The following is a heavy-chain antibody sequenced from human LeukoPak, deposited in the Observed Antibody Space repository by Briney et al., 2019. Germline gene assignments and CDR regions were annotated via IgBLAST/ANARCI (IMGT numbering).Heavy chain of an antibody. CDR3: ARDQIVVVPGANDYYGMDV. J-gene: IGHJ6*02. D-gene: IGHD2-2*01. CDR2: ISSSGSTI. Sequence: GGSLRLSCAASGFTFSDYYMSWIRQAPGKGLEWVSYISSSGSTIYYADSVQGRFTISRDNAKNSLYLQMNSLRAEDTAVYYCARDQIVVVPGANDYYGMDVWGQGTTVTVSS. CDR1: GFTFSDYY. V-gene: IGHV3-11*01.